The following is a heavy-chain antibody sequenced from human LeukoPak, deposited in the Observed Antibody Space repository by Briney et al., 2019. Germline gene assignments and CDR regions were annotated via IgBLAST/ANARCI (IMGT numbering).Heavy chain of an antibody. CDR2: ISYDGSNK. D-gene: IGHD6-19*01. CDR1: GFTFSSYA. J-gene: IGHJ4*02. Sequence: PGRSLRLSCAASGFTFSSYAMHWVRQAPGKGLEWVAVISYDGSNKYYADSVKGRFTISRDNSKNTLYLQMNSLRAEDTAVYYCARGFSSGWWVLLDYWGQGTLVTVSS. CDR3: ARGFSSGWWVLLDY. V-gene: IGHV3-30*04.